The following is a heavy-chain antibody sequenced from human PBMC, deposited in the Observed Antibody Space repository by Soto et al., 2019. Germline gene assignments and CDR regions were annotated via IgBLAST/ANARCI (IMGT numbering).Heavy chain of an antibody. V-gene: IGHV3-33*01. CDR3: ASSAA. Sequence: PGGSLRLSCAASGFIFRSYGMHWVRQAPGKGLEWVAVIWYDGSNTYYADPVKGRFTISRDNSKNTLLLQMNSLRAEDTAVYYCASSAAWGRGTLVTVS. J-gene: IGHJ5*02. CDR1: GFIFRSYG. CDR2: IWYDGSNT. D-gene: IGHD6-19*01.